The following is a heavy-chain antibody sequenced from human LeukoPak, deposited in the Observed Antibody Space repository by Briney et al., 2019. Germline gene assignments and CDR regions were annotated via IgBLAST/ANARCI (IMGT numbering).Heavy chain of an antibody. CDR2: INPNSGGT. CDR1: GYTFTSNY. CDR3: AREPAMVYYYYMDV. D-gene: IGHD5-18*01. V-gene: IGHV1-2*02. Sequence: GASVKVSCKAFGYTFTSNYMHWVRQAPGQGLEWMGWINPNSGGTNYAQKFQGRVTMTRDTSISTAYMELSRLRSDDTAVYYCAREPAMVYYYYMDVWGKGTTVTISS. J-gene: IGHJ6*03.